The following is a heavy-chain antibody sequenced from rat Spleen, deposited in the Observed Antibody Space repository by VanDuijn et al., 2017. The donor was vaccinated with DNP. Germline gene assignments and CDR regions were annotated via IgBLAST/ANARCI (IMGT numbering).Heavy chain of an antibody. J-gene: IGHJ2*01. D-gene: IGHD4-3*01. V-gene: IGHV5-25*01. CDR2: ISTSGNRP. CDR1: GFTFNNYY. CDR3: IRWNSGHFDY. Sequence: EVQLVESGGGLVQPGRSLKLSCAASGFTFNNYYMAWVRQAPKKGLEWVATISTSGNRPYYPDSVKGRFTISRDNTENSLYLQMNSLRSEDMATYYCIRWNSGHFDYWGQGVMVTVSS.